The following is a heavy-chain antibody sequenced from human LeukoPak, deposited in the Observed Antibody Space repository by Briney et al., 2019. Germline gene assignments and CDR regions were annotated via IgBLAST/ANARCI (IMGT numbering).Heavy chain of an antibody. CDR3: ARDIYGGNEGFGY. V-gene: IGHV3-7*01. CDR1: GFTFSSYW. D-gene: IGHD4-23*01. CDR2: IKQDGSEK. J-gene: IGHJ4*02. Sequence: PGGSLRFSCAASGFTFSSYWMSWVRQAPGKGLEWVANIKQDGSEKYYVDSVKGRFTISRDNAKNSLYLQMISLRVEDTAVYYCARDIYGGNEGFGYWGQGTLVTVSS.